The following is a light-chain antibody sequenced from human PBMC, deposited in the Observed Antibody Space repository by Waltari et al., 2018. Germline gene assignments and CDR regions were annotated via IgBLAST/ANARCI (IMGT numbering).Light chain of an antibody. Sequence: QSALTQPASVSGSPGQSITIPCTGTSRRVGGYKHVSWYQQHPGKAPKLMIDDVSNRPSGVSNRFSGSKSGNTASLTISGLQAEDDADYYCSSYTSSTTVLFGGGTKLTVL. CDR3: SSYTSSTTVL. CDR1: SRRVGGYKH. CDR2: DVS. V-gene: IGLV2-14*03. J-gene: IGLJ2*01.